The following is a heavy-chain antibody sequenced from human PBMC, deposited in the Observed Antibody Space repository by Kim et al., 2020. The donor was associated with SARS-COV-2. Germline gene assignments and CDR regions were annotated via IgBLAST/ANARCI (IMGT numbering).Heavy chain of an antibody. CDR3: ARAPDSYGYYYYGMDV. V-gene: IGHV1-18*01. D-gene: IGHD5-18*01. CDR2: ISAYNGNT. Sequence: ASVKVSCKASGYTFTSYGISWVRQAPGQGLEWMGWISAYNGNTNYAQKLQGIVTMTTDTSTSTAYMELRSLRSDDTAVYYCARAPDSYGYYYYGMDVWGQGTTVTVSS. CDR1: GYTFTSYG. J-gene: IGHJ6*02.